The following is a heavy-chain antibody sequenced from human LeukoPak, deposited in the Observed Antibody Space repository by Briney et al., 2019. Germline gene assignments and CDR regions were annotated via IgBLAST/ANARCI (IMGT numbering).Heavy chain of an antibody. CDR3: ARGREGDSSGWYNDDY. CDR1: GGSISSGSYY. CDR2: IYTSGST. Sequence: KSSETLSLTCTVSGGSISSGSYYWSWIRQPAGKGLEWIGRIYTSGSTNYNPSLKSRVTISVDKSKNQFSLKLSSVTAADTAVYYCARGREGDSSGWYNDDYWGQGTLVTVSS. J-gene: IGHJ4*02. D-gene: IGHD6-19*01. V-gene: IGHV4-61*02.